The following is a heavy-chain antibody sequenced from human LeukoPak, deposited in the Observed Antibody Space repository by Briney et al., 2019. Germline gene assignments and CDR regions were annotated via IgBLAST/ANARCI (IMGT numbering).Heavy chain of an antibody. J-gene: IGHJ4*02. D-gene: IGHD1-26*01. V-gene: IGHV4-34*01. CDR2: INHSGST. Sequence: PSETLSLTCAVYGGSFSGYYWSWIRQLPGKGLEWIGEINHSGSTNYNPSLKSRVTISVDTSKNQFSLKLSSVTAADTAVYYCAREGGGGSYFYFDYWGQGTLVTVSS. CDR1: GGSFSGYY. CDR3: AREGGGGSYFYFDY.